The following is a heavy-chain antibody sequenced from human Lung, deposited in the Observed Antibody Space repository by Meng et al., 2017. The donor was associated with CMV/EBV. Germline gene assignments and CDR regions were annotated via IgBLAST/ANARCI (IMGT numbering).Heavy chain of an antibody. CDR1: GFTFSIYE. D-gene: IGHD1/OR15-1a*01. CDR2: ISVTGSQI. CDR3: ARGIRRRDELWNRCRSRNNVLYMDS. V-gene: IGHV3-48*03. Sequence: SXKISXAASGFTFSIYEMNWVRQAPGKGLGWVSFISVTGSQIYYADSVKGRFTISRDNAQNSLYLQMNSLRGDDTAVYYCARGIRRRDELWNRCRSRNNVLYMDSWGQGXLVTVSS. J-gene: IGHJ4*02.